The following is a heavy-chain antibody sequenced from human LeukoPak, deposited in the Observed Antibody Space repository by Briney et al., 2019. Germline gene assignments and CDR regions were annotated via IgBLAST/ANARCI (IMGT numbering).Heavy chain of an antibody. J-gene: IGHJ5*02. CDR1: GGPFSGYY. Sequence: SETLSLTCAVYGGPFSGYYWSWIRQPPGKGLEWIGEINHSGSTNYNPSLKSRVTISVDTSKNQFSLKLSSVTAADTAVYYCARGDPRFDPWGQGTLVTVSS. V-gene: IGHV4-34*01. CDR2: INHSGST. CDR3: ARGDPRFDP.